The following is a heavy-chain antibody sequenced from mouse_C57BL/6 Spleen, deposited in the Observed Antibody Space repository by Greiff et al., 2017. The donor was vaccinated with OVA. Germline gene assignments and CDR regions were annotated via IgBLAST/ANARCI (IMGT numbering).Heavy chain of an antibody. CDR2: IWSGGST. D-gene: IGHD2-3*01. CDR1: GFSLTSYG. V-gene: IGHV2-2*01. J-gene: IGHJ3*01. CDR3: ARNYDGFLFAY. Sequence: VQLQASGPGLVQPSQSLSITCTVSGFSLTSYGVHWVRQSPGKGLEWLGVIWSGGSTDYNAAFISRLSISKDNSKSQVFFKMNSLQADDTAIYYCARNYDGFLFAYWGQGTLVTVSA.